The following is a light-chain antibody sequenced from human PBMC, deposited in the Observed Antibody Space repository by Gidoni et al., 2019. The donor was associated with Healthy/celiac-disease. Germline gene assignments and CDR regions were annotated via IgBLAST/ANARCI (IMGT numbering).Light chain of an antibody. Sequence: DIQLTQSPSTLSASVGDRVTITCRASQSISSWLAWYQQKPGKAPKLLIYKASSLESGVPSRFSGSGSGTEFTLTISSLQPDDFATYYCQQYNSYPYTFGQGTKLEIK. CDR2: KAS. CDR1: QSISSW. CDR3: QQYNSYPYT. J-gene: IGKJ2*01. V-gene: IGKV1-5*03.